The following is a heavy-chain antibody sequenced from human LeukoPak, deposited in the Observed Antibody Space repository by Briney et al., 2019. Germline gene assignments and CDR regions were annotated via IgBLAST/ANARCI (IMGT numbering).Heavy chain of an antibody. D-gene: IGHD4-17*01. CDR2: IIPIFGTA. V-gene: IGHV1-69*13. Sequence: ASVKVSCKASGSTFSSYAISWVRQAPGQGLEWMGGIIPIFGTANYAQKFQGRVTITADESTSTAYMELSSLRSEDTAVYYCARGGYGDFQNPDYWGQGTLVTVSS. CDR1: GSTFSSYA. CDR3: ARGGYGDFQNPDY. J-gene: IGHJ4*02.